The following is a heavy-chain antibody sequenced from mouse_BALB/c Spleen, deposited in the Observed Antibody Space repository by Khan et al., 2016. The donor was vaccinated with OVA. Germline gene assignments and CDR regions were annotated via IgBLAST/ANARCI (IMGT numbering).Heavy chain of an antibody. CDR2: IRYDGDS. J-gene: IGHJ3*01. CDR3: ARGGSSGPAWFAY. CDR1: GYSITSGYF. V-gene: IGHV3-6*01. D-gene: IGHD3-1*01. Sequence: EVQLQESGPGLVKPTQSLSLTCSVTGYSITSGYFWNWIRQFPGNKLEWMGYIRYDGDSNYNPSLKNRISISRDTSKNQFFLNLNSVTPEDTATYYCARGGSSGPAWFAYWGQGTLGTVSA.